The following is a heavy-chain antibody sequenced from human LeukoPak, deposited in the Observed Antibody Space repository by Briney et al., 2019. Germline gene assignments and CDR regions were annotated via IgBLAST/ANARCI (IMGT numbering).Heavy chain of an antibody. CDR1: GFTFSSYS. J-gene: IGHJ4*02. V-gene: IGHV3-7*01. D-gene: IGHD4-17*01. Sequence: GGSLRLSCAASGFTFSSYSMNWVRQAPGKGLEWVANIKQDGSEKYYVDSVKGRFTISRDNAKNSLYLQMNSLRAKDTAVYYCSSGNDYGDYLVDYWGQGTLVTVSS. CDR3: SSGNDYGDYLVDY. CDR2: IKQDGSEK.